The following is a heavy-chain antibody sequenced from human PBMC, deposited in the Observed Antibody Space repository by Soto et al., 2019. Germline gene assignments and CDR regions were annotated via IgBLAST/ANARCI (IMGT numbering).Heavy chain of an antibody. V-gene: IGHV4-39*07. CDR3: ARVAPGLPVSGVDY. Sequence: SETLSLTCSVSGDSISSRSYYWGWIRQPPAEGLEWIGNIYYSGSTYYNPSLKSRVTISVDTSKNQFSLKLSSVTAADTAVYYCARVAPGLPVSGVDYWGQGTLVTGSS. J-gene: IGHJ4*02. CDR1: GDSISSRSYY. CDR2: IYYSGST. D-gene: IGHD2-2*01.